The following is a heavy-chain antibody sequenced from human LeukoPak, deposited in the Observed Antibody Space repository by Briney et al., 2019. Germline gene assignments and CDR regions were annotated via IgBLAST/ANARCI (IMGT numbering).Heavy chain of an antibody. V-gene: IGHV3-23*01. CDR2: ITGSGDDT. Sequence: PGGSLRLSCAAPGFTFSAYTMRAVRQAPGEGLGWVSPITGSGDDTYYADSVKGRFTLSRDSSRNTLYLHMNSLRAEDTAVYYCAKYTPANYYGSGSLFDYWGQGALVTVSS. D-gene: IGHD3-10*01. J-gene: IGHJ4*02. CDR1: GFTFSAYT. CDR3: AKYTPANYYGSGSLFDY.